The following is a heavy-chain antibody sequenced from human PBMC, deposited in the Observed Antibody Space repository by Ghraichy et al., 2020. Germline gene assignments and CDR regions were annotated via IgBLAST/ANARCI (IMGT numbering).Heavy chain of an antibody. CDR2: ISYDGSNK. CDR1: GFTFSSYA. CDR3: ARAYYDFWSGCGDY. J-gene: IGHJ4*02. Sequence: GGSLRLSCAASGFTFSSYAMHWVRQAPGKGLEWVAVISYDGSNKYYADSVKGRFTISRDNSKNTLYLQMNSLRAEDTAVYYCARAYYDFWSGCGDYWGQGTLVTVSS. V-gene: IGHV3-30-3*01. D-gene: IGHD3-3*01.